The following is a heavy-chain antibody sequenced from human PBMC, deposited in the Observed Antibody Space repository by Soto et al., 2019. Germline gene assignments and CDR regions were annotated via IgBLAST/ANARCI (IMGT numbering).Heavy chain of an antibody. V-gene: IGHV3-21*01. CDR1: GFTFDNYA. D-gene: IGHD3-3*01. CDR2: ISSRSDYI. CDR3: ANGAYYDFWSGPTEDY. J-gene: IGHJ4*02. Sequence: EVHLVESGGGLVKPGGSLRLSCAASGFTFDNYAMTWVRQAPGKGLEWVSSISSRSDYIYYADSVKGRFSISRDNDKNFLYLQMNSLRAEDTAVYYCANGAYYDFWSGPTEDYWGQGTLVTVSS.